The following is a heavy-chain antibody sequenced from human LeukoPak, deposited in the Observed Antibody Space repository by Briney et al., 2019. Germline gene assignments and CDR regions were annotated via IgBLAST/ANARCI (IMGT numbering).Heavy chain of an antibody. D-gene: IGHD6-19*01. CDR3: ARTNSSGFDY. V-gene: IGHV3-21*01. CDR2: ISTSSYI. J-gene: IGHJ4*02. CDR1: GVTFSSYS. Sequence: GWILRLSCAASGVTFSSYSMNWVRQAPGKGLEWVSSISTSSYIYYADSVKGRFTISRDNAKNSLYLQMNSLRAEDTAVYYCARTNSSGFDYWGQGTLVTVSS.